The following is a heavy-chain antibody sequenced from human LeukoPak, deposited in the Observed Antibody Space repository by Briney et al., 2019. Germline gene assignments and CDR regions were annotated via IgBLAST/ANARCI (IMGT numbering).Heavy chain of an antibody. CDR2: ISPSSSYI. D-gene: IGHD6-13*01. CDR3: ARDRYSTSLDAFDI. J-gene: IGHJ3*02. CDR1: GFTFSTYN. Sequence: PGGSLRLSCAASGFTFSTYNINWVRQAPGKGLEWVSSISPSSSYIYYADSVKGQFTISRDNAKNSLYLQMNSLRAEDTAVYYCARDRYSTSLDAFDIWGQGIMVTVSS. V-gene: IGHV3-21*01.